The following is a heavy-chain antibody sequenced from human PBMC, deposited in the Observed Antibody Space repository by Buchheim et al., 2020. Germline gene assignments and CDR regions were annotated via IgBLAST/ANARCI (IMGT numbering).Heavy chain of an antibody. CDR3: ARGSQDCGGDCPDAEYFQH. J-gene: IGHJ1*01. CDR2: IKQDGSEK. D-gene: IGHD2-21*02. Sequence: EVQLVESGGGLVQPGGSLRLSCAASGFTFSSYWMSWVRQAPGKGLEWVANIKQDGSEKYYVDSVEGRFTISRDNAKNSLYLQMNSLRAEDTAVYYCARGSQDCGGDCPDAEYFQHWGQGTL. CDR1: GFTFSSYW. V-gene: IGHV3-7*01.